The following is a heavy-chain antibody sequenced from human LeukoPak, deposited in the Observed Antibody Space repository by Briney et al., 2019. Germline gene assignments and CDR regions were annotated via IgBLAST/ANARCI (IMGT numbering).Heavy chain of an antibody. J-gene: IGHJ4*02. CDR2: IYHSGST. V-gene: IGHV4-30-2*01. CDR1: GGSISSGGYY. D-gene: IGHD2-15*01. Sequence: PSQTLSLTCTVSGGSISSGGYYWSWIRQPPGKGLEWIGYIYHSGSTYYNPSLKSRVTISVDRSKNQFSLKLSSVTAADTAVYYCVGGVVVVAAPIGLFDYWGQGTLVTVSS. CDR3: VGGVVVVAAPIGLFDY.